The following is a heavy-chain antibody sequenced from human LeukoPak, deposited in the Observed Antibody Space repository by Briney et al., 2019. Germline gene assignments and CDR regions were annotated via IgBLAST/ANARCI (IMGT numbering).Heavy chain of an antibody. CDR2: ISSSSSYI. D-gene: IGHD6-19*01. CDR3: ASFGGSGWDFEY. Sequence: GGSLRLSCAASGFTFSSYSMNWVRQAPGKGLEWVSSISSSSSYIYYADSVKGRFTISRDNAKNSLYLQMNSLRAEDTAVYYCASFGGSGWDFEYWGQGTLVTVSS. V-gene: IGHV3-21*01. CDR1: GFTFSSYS. J-gene: IGHJ4*02.